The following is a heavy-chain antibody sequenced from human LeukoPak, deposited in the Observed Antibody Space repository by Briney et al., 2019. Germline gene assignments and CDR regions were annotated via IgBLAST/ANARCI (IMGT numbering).Heavy chain of an antibody. D-gene: IGHD1-26*01. Sequence: GASVKVSCKAPGYTFTGYYMHWVRQAPGQGLEWMGRINPNSGGTNYAQKFQGRVTMTRDTSISTAYMELSRLRSDDTAVYYCARSKAWELPNAFDIWGQGTMVTVSS. CDR3: ARSKAWELPNAFDI. V-gene: IGHV1-2*06. J-gene: IGHJ3*02. CDR1: GYTFTGYY. CDR2: INPNSGGT.